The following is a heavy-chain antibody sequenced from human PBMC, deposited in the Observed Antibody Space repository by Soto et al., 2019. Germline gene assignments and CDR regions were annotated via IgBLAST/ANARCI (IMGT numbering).Heavy chain of an antibody. CDR1: GFTFTSSA. D-gene: IGHD2-15*01. CDR2: IVVGSGNT. CDR3: ARPAYCSGGSCYGY. V-gene: IGHV1-58*01. Sequence: ASVKVSCKASGFTFTSSAVQWVRQARGQRLEWIGWIVVGSGNTNYAQKFQERVTITRDMSTSTAYMELSSLRSEDTAMYYCARPAYCSGGSCYGYWGHVTLVTVSS. J-gene: IGHJ4*01.